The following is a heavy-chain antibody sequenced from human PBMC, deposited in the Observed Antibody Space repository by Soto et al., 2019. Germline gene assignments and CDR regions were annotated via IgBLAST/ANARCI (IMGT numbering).Heavy chain of an antibody. D-gene: IGHD4-4*01. CDR2: INAGNGHT. CDR1: EYTFTSYV. J-gene: IGHJ4*02. V-gene: IGHV1-3*01. CDR3: ARELQGLYYFDY. Sequence: ASVKVSCKASEYTFTSYVMHWVRQAPGQSLEWIGWINAGNGHTKYSQKFQDRVTITRDTSASTAYMELSRLRSEDTAVYYCARELQGLYYFDYWGQGALVTVSS.